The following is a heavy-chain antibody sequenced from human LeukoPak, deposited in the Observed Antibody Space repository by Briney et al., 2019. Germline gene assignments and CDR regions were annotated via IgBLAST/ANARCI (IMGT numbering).Heavy chain of an antibody. Sequence: SETLSLTCTVSGGSISIYYWNWIRQPPGRGLEWIGNIQYSGSTNYNPSLKSRVTILLDTSKNQFSLKLNSVTAADTAVYYCARDWELGHWGQGTLVTVS. CDR2: IQYSGST. CDR1: GGSISIYY. D-gene: IGHD1-1*01. CDR3: ARDWELGH. V-gene: IGHV4-59*01. J-gene: IGHJ5*02.